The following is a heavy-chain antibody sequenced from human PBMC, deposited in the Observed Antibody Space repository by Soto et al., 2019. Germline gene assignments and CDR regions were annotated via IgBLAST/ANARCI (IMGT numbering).Heavy chain of an antibody. CDR2: IKSKGDTT. V-gene: IGHV3-64D*06. CDR1: GFTFSDYG. CDR3: VKDRSLSVSDIYYLDN. Sequence: PGGSLRLSCSAFGFTFSDYGMHWVRQAPGKGLEFVSAIKSKGDTTYYADSVRGRFTISRDNSKNTLYLQMSSLRGDDTAVYYCVKDRSLSVSDIYYLDNCGPETLVTVSS. J-gene: IGHJ4*02. D-gene: IGHD2-21*01.